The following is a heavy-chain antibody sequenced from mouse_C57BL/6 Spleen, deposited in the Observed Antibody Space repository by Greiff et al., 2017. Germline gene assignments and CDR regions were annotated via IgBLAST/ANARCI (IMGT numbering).Heavy chain of an antibody. CDR1: GYTFTSYW. Sequence: QVQLQQPGAELVMPGASVKLSCKASGYTFTSYWMHWVKQRPGQGLEWIGEIDPSDSYTNYNQKFKGKSTLTVDKSSSTAYMQLSSLTSEDSAVYCYARVNSNYVGWFAYWGQGTLVTVSA. D-gene: IGHD2-5*01. CDR3: ARVNSNYVGWFAY. CDR2: IDPSDSYT. V-gene: IGHV1-69*01. J-gene: IGHJ3*01.